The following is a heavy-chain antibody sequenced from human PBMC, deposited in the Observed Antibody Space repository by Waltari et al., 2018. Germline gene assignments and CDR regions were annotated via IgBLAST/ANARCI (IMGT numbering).Heavy chain of an antibody. J-gene: IGHJ4*02. Sequence: QVQLVESGGGVVQPGRSLRLSCAASGFTFSRYAMHWVRPAPGKGLEWVAVISYDGSNKYYADSVKGRFTISRDNSKNTLYLQMNSLRAEDTAVYYCARELRNFSSYYFDYWGQGTLVTVSS. CDR2: ISYDGSNK. D-gene: IGHD3-3*01. CDR1: GFTFSRYA. CDR3: ARELRNFSSYYFDY. V-gene: IGHV3-30-3*01.